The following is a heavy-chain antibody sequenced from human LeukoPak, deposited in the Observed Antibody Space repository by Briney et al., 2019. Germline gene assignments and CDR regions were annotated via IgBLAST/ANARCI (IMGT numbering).Heavy chain of an antibody. CDR3: ARDRSKGFFDI. Sequence: ASVKVSCKASGGTFSSYAISWVRQAPGQGLEWMGWINPNSGGTNYAQKFQGRVTMTRDTSISTAYMELSRLRSDDTAVYYCARDRSKGFFDIWGQGTMVTVSS. CDR2: INPNSGGT. D-gene: IGHD3-10*01. J-gene: IGHJ3*02. CDR1: GGTFSSYA. V-gene: IGHV1-2*02.